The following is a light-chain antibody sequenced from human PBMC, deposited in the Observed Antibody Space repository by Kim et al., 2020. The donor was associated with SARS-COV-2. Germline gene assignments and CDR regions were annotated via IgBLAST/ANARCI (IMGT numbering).Light chain of an antibody. CDR1: SLRTYV. CDR3: NSRDTGGDHLI. V-gene: IGLV3-19*01. Sequence: SSELTQDPAVSVALGQTVRITCQGESLRTYVASWYQQKPGQAPVLVIFAKNSRPSGIPDRFSASTSRNTAYLTITEAQAEDEAVYYCNSRDTGGDHLIFG. CDR2: AKN. J-gene: IGLJ2*01.